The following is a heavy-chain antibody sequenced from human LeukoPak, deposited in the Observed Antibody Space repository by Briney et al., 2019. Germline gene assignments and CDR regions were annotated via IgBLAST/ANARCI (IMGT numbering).Heavy chain of an antibody. Sequence: GETLRLSCAASGFTFSSYGMSWVRQAPGKGLEWVSAISGSGGSTYYADSVKGRFTISRDNSKNTLYLQMNSLRAEDTAVYYCAKSQYGSGSQHWGQGTLVTVSS. CDR2: ISGSGGST. CDR1: GFTFSSYG. CDR3: AKSQYGSGSQH. V-gene: IGHV3-23*01. J-gene: IGHJ1*01. D-gene: IGHD3-10*01.